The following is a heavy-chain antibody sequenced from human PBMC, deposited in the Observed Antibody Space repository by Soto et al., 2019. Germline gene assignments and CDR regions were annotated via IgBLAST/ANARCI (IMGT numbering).Heavy chain of an antibody. Sequence: QVQLVESGGGVVPPGTSLRLSCAASGFTFSNYAMHWVRQAPGKGLEWVAIISYYGSNKYYADSVKGRFTISRDNSKNTLYLQMNSLRAEDTAVYYCARTGKEIVVVPAARTDYWGQGTLVTVSS. CDR3: ARTGKEIVVVPAARTDY. J-gene: IGHJ4*02. CDR1: GFTFSNYA. V-gene: IGHV3-30-3*01. CDR2: ISYYGSNK. D-gene: IGHD2-2*01.